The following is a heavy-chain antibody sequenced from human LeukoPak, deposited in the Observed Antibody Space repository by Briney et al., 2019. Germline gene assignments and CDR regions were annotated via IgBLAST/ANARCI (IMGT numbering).Heavy chain of an antibody. CDR3: AKGRPPHGTTVRYFDY. CDR1: GFTFSSYS. D-gene: IGHD4-17*01. Sequence: PGGSLRLSCAASGFTFSSYSMNWVRQAPGKGLEWVSAISGSGGSTYYADSVKGRFTISRDNSKNTLYLQMNSLRAEDTAVYYCAKGRPPHGTTVRYFDYWGQGTLVTVSS. V-gene: IGHV3-23*01. J-gene: IGHJ4*02. CDR2: ISGSGGST.